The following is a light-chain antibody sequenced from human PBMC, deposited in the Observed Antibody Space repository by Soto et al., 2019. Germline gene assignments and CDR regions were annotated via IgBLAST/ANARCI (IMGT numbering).Light chain of an antibody. CDR3: QQYYSYSWT. CDR1: QSISSW. Sequence: DIQMTQSPSTLSASVGDRVNITCRASQSISSWLAWYQQKPGKAPKLLIYKASSLESGVPSRFSGSGSGTEFTLTISSLQPDDFATYYCQQYYSYSWTFGQGTKVEIK. J-gene: IGKJ1*01. CDR2: KAS. V-gene: IGKV1-5*03.